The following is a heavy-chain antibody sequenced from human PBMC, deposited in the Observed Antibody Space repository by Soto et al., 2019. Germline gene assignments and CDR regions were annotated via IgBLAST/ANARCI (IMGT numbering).Heavy chain of an antibody. V-gene: IGHV1-46*01. CDR2: INPSGGST. Sequence: ASVKVSCKASGYTFTSYYMHWVRQAPGQGLEWVGIINPSGGSTSYAQKFQGRVTMTRDTSTSTVYMELSSLRSEDTAVYYCARGRVNSGWYYYYYGMDVWGQGTTVTVYS. CDR3: ARGRVNSGWYYYYYGMDV. CDR1: GYTFTSYY. D-gene: IGHD6-19*01. J-gene: IGHJ6*02.